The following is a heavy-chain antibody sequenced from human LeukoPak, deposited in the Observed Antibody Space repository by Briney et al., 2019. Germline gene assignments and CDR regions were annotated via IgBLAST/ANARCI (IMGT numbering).Heavy chain of an antibody. Sequence: ASVKVSCKASVYTFTRNFMHWVRQAPGHGLEWMGVFHPSGGSATYSQNFQGRVTMTRDTSTSTVDMEMSSLRSEDTAVYYCARESCSGGSCYYFDYWGQGTLVTVSS. V-gene: IGHV1-46*01. D-gene: IGHD2-15*01. CDR3: ARESCSGGSCYYFDY. J-gene: IGHJ4*02. CDR1: VYTFTRNF. CDR2: FHPSGGSA.